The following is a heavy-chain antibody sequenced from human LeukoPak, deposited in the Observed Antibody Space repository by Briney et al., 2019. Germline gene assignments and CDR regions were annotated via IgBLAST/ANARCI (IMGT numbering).Heavy chain of an antibody. J-gene: IGHJ6*03. V-gene: IGHV3-30*02. D-gene: IGHD2-15*01. Sequence: SGGSLRLSCAASGFTFSSYSMNWVRQAPGKGLEWVAFIRYDGSNEYYADSVKGRFTISRDKSKNTLSLQMNGLRVEDTAVYYCAKVMPPGRIRFYSYYMDVWGKGTTVTVS. CDR2: IRYDGSNE. CDR1: GFTFSSYS. CDR3: AKVMPPGRIRFYSYYMDV.